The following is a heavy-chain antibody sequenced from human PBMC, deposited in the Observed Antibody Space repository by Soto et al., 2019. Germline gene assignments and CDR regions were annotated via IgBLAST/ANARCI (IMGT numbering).Heavy chain of an antibody. CDR1: GYTFTSYY. Sequence: QVQLVQSGAEVKKPGASVKVSCKASGYTFTSYYMHWVRQAPGQGLEWMGIINPSGGSTSYAQKFQGRVTMTRDTSTSTVYMELSSLRSEDTAVYYCAREFYYDSSGYYYAFDIWGQGTMVTVSS. V-gene: IGHV1-46*01. D-gene: IGHD3-22*01. CDR3: AREFYYDSSGYYYAFDI. J-gene: IGHJ3*02. CDR2: INPSGGST.